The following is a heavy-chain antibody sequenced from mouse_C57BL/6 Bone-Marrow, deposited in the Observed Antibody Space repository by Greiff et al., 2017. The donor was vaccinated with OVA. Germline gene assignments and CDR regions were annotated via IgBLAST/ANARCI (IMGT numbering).Heavy chain of an antibody. CDR3: ARPFYYGYD. D-gene: IGHD2-2*01. J-gene: IGHJ3*01. Sequence: EVKVVESGGDLVKPGGSLKLSCAASGFTFSSYGMSWVRQTPDKRLEWVATISSGGSYTYYPDSVKGRFTISRDNAKNTLYLQMSSLKSEDTAMYYCARPFYYGYDWGQGTLVTVSA. CDR2: ISSGGSYT. CDR1: GFTFSSYG. V-gene: IGHV5-6*01.